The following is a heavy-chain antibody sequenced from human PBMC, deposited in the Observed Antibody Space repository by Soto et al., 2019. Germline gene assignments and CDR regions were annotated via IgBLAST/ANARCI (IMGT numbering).Heavy chain of an antibody. CDR2: ISYDESDK. D-gene: IGHD3-3*01. V-gene: IGHV3-30*18. CDR1: GFTFSSYG. CDR3: AKVFGVGDRTMPVGY. Sequence: QVQLVESGGGVVQPGRSLRLSCAASGFTFSSYGMHWVRQAPGKGLEWVAVISYDESDKHYADSVKGRFTISRDNSKNTLYLQMSSLRAEDTAVYYCAKVFGVGDRTMPVGYWGQGTLVTVSS. J-gene: IGHJ1*01.